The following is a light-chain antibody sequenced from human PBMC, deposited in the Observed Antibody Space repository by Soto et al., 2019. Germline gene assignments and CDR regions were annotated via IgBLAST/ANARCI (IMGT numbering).Light chain of an antibody. CDR2: AAS. CDR3: QQYGSSPRT. V-gene: IGKV3-20*01. CDR1: QSISSNY. J-gene: IGKJ2*01. Sequence: EIVLTQSPGTLSLSPGERATLSCRASQSISSNYLAWYQQRPGQAPRLLIYAASSRATGIPDRFSGGGSATDFTLTVSTVEPEDFAVYYCQQYGSSPRTFGQGTKLEIK.